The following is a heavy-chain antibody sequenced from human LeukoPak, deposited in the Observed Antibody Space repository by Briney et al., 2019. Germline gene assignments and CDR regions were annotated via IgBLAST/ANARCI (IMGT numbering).Heavy chain of an antibody. CDR3: ARGANNFDWLLYY. CDR2: MNPNSGNT. Sequence: ASVKVSCKASGFTFTSYDINWVRQATGQGLEWMGWMNPNSGNTRYAQKVQGRITMTRDTSISTAYMELSSLRSEDTAVYYCARGANNFDWLLYYWGQGTLVTVSS. CDR1: GFTFTSYD. D-gene: IGHD3-9*01. J-gene: IGHJ4*02. V-gene: IGHV1-8*01.